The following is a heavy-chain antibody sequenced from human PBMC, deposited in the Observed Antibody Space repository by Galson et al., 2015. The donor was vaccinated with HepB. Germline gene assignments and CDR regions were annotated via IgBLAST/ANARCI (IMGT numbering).Heavy chain of an antibody. V-gene: IGHV3-74*01. CDR3: GRGISTAIDS. CDR1: GFTFSSYW. Sequence: SLRLSCAASGFTFSSYWMHWVRQAPGKGLVWVSRIYSDGSSTNYADSVKGRFTISRDNAKNTLYLQMNSLRAEDTALYYCGRGISTAIDSWGQGTLVTVSS. CDR2: IYSDGSST. D-gene: IGHD2/OR15-2a*01. J-gene: IGHJ4*02.